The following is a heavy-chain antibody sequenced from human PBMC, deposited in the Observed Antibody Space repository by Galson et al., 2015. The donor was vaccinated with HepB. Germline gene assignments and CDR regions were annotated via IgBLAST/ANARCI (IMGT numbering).Heavy chain of an antibody. V-gene: IGHV1-18*01. CDR1: GYTFTSHG. CDR2: LSTNKSRA. CDR3: ARGNFDEEGFDY. J-gene: IGHJ4*02. Sequence: SVKVSCKASGYTFTSHGINWVRQAPGQGLEWVGWLSTNKSRATYAQRFQGRVTMTANTSTSTAYMDLTSLRSDDTALYYCARGNFDEEGFDYWGQGTLVAVSS.